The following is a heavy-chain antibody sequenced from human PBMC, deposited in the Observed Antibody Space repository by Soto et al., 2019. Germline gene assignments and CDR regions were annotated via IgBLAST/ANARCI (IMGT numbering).Heavy chain of an antibody. D-gene: IGHD3-10*01. J-gene: IGHJ3*02. Sequence: PGESLKISCKGSGYSFTSYWIGWVRQMPGKGLEWMGIIYPGDSDTRYSPSFQGQVTISADKSISTAYLQWSSLKASDTAMYYCAKRDSLLSFGIYDPFAIWGQGTMVTVSS. CDR1: GYSFTSYW. V-gene: IGHV5-51*01. CDR3: AKRDSLLSFGIYDPFAI. CDR2: IYPGDSDT.